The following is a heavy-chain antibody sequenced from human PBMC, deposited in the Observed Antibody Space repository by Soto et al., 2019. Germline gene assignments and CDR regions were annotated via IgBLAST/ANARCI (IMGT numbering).Heavy chain of an antibody. D-gene: IGHD2-21*02. CDR2: IGTRSDI. CDR3: AREETAWPLAYGLDV. Sequence: LRLSCAASGFTFSTYSMHWVRQAPGKGLEWVSSIGTRSDIYYADSVKGRFTISRDNAKNSLSLQMNSLRAEDTGVYYCAREETAWPLAYGLDVWGQGNTVTV. CDR1: GFTFSTYS. J-gene: IGHJ6*02. V-gene: IGHV3-21*01.